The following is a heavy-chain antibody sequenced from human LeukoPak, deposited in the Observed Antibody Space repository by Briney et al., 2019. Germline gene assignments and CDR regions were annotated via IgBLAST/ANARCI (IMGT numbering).Heavy chain of an antibody. J-gene: IGHJ3*01. Sequence: GGSLRLSCAASGFTFSHYAMTWVRQPPGRGLEWVSGISGGGGSAYYAESVQGRFTFSRDNSKNILYLEMNSLTAEDTAVYYCAKDKVAEAGGQDAFDVWGQGTMVTVSS. CDR3: AKDKVAEAGGQDAFDV. CDR1: GFTFSHYA. V-gene: IGHV3-23*01. CDR2: ISGGGGSA. D-gene: IGHD6-13*01.